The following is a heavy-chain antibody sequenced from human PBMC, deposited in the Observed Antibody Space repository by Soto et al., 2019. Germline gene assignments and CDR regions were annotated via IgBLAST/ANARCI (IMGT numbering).Heavy chain of an antibody. CDR1: GGTFSSYA. CDR3: ARDHDEDFGYDLDYFDY. J-gene: IGHJ4*01. D-gene: IGHD5-12*01. Sequence: SVKVSCKASGGTFSSYAFSWVRQAPGQGLEWMGGIIPIFGTANYAQKFQGRVTITADESTSTAYMELSSLRIEDTAFYFCARDHDEDFGYDLDYFDYWG. CDR2: IIPIFGTA. V-gene: IGHV1-69*13.